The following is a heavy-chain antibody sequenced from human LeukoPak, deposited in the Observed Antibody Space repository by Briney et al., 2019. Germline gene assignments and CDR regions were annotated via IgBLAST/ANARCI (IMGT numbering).Heavy chain of an antibody. V-gene: IGHV4-31*03. CDR2: IYYSGTA. CDR3: ARFSNDHGVKFDY. D-gene: IGHD4-17*01. J-gene: IGHJ4*02. Sequence: SQTLSLTCTVSGGSISSGGYYWSWVRQHPVKGLEWIGYIYYSGTAYYNPSLKSRVTMSVDTSKNQFSLKLDSVTAADTAVYYCARFSNDHGVKFDYWGQGTLVTVSS. CDR1: GGSISSGGYY.